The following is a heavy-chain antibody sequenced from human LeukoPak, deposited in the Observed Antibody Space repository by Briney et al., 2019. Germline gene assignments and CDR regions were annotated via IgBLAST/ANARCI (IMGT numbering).Heavy chain of an antibody. CDR1: GGSISSYY. CDR2: IYYSGST. Sequence: PSGTLSLTCTVSGGSISSYYWSWIRQPPGKGLEWIGYIYYSGSTNYNPSLKSRVTISVDTSKNQFSLKLSSVTAADTAVYYCARDPGRGAFDIWGQGTMVTVSS. D-gene: IGHD2-8*02. CDR3: ARDPGRGAFDI. V-gene: IGHV4-59*01. J-gene: IGHJ3*02.